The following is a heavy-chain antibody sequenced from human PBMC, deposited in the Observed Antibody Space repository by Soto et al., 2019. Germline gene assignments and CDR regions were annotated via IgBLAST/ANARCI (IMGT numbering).Heavy chain of an antibody. Sequence: GGSLRLSCAASGFTFSSYSMNWVGQAPGKWLEWVSSISSSSSYIYYADSVKGRFTISRDNAKNSLYLQMNSLRAEDTAVYYCARDRGPNYYDSSGHTFQHWGQGTLVTVSS. D-gene: IGHD3-22*01. V-gene: IGHV3-21*01. J-gene: IGHJ1*01. CDR1: GFTFSSYS. CDR2: ISSSSSYI. CDR3: ARDRGPNYYDSSGHTFQH.